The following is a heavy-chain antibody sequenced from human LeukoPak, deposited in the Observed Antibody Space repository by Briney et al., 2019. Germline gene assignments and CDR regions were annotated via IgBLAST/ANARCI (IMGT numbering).Heavy chain of an antibody. CDR3: ARKTHPLLGAYYYMDV. CDR2: LYYSGST. D-gene: IGHD2-15*01. J-gene: IGHJ6*03. CDR1: GGSISSYY. Sequence: SETLSLTCTVSGGSISSYYWSWIRQPPGKGLEWIGYLYYSGSTNYNPSLKSRVTISVDTSKNQFSLKLSSVTAADTAVYYCARKTHPLLGAYYYMDVWGKGTTVTVSS. V-gene: IGHV4-59*01.